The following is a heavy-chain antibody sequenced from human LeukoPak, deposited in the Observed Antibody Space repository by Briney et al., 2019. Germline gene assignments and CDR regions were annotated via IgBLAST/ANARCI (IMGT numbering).Heavy chain of an antibody. Sequence: GGSLRLSYVVSGFKFKNYWMTWVRQAPGKGLEWVATIKQDGRETYYVDSVKGRFTLSRDNAKNSLFLQMNSLRAEDTAVYYCARGHYGMDVWGQGTSVTVSS. CDR1: GFKFKNYW. J-gene: IGHJ6*02. CDR3: ARGHYGMDV. CDR2: IKQDGRET. V-gene: IGHV3-7*05.